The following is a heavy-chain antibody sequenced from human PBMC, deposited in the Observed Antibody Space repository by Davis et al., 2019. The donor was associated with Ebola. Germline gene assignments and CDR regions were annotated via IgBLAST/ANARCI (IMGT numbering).Heavy chain of an antibody. J-gene: IGHJ4*02. D-gene: IGHD2-15*01. CDR3: ARDRCSGGSCYYIDY. Sequence: GESLKISCAASGFTLNTYAMSWVRQPPGKGLEWISSISSSGTVTYYADSVKGRFTISRDNAKNSLYLQMNSLRAEDTAVYYCARDRCSGGSCYYIDYWGQGTLVTVSS. CDR1: GFTLNTYA. CDR2: ISSSGTVT. V-gene: IGHV3-21*01.